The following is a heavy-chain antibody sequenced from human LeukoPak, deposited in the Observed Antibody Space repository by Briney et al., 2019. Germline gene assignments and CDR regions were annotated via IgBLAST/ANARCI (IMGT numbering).Heavy chain of an antibody. Sequence: GGSLRLSCAASGFTFSSYAMSWVRQAPGKGLELVSAISGSGGSTYYADSVKGRFTISRDNSKNTLYLQMNSLRAEDTAVFYCAKDSRGYYRPFDYWGQGALVTVSS. CDR2: ISGSGGST. J-gene: IGHJ4*02. CDR3: AKDSRGYYRPFDY. D-gene: IGHD3-22*01. CDR1: GFTFSSYA. V-gene: IGHV3-23*01.